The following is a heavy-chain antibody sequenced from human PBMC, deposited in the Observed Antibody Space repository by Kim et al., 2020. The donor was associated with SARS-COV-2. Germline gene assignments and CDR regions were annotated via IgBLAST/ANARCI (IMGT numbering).Heavy chain of an antibody. CDR2: ISSSGTYI. CDR3: ARDNSPGYCSGGSCFPLDY. V-gene: IGHV3-11*04. CDR1: GFTFSDYY. J-gene: IGHJ4*02. Sequence: GGSLRLSCAASGFTFSDYYMSWIRQAPGKGLEWVSSISSSGTYIYYADSVRGRFTISRDNAKNSLSLQMSSLRAEDTAVYYCARDNSPGYCSGGSCFPLDYWGQGSLVTVSS. D-gene: IGHD2-15*01.